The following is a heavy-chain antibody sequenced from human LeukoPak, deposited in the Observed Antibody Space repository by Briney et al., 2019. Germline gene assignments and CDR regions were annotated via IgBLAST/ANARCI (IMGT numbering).Heavy chain of an antibody. D-gene: IGHD3-3*01. V-gene: IGHV3-7*02. Sequence: PGGSLRLSCVASGFTFISYWMTWVRQAPGKGLEWVAQISQDGTESYSVDSVRGRFTISRDNAKKSLYLQMNSLRAEDTAVYYCASGVNYFDYWGQGTLVTVSS. CDR2: ISQDGTES. CDR3: ASGVNYFDY. CDR1: GFTFISYW. J-gene: IGHJ4*02.